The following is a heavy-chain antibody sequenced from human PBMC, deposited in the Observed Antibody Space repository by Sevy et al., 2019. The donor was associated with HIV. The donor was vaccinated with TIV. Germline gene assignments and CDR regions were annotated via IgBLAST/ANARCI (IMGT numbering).Heavy chain of an antibody. CDR3: TTVDTAMALTY. V-gene: IGHV3-73*01. J-gene: IGHJ4*02. D-gene: IGHD5-18*01. Sequence: GGSLTLSCAASGFTFSGSAMHWVRQASGKGLEWVGRIRSKANSYATAYAASLKGRFTISRDDSRNTASLQMNSLKTEDTAVYYCTTVDTAMALTYWGQGTLVTVSS. CDR1: GFTFSGSA. CDR2: IRSKANSYAT.